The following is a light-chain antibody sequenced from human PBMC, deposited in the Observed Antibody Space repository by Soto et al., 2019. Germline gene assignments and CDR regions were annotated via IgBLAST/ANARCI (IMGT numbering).Light chain of an antibody. V-gene: IGKV1-5*01. CDR3: QQYNTWGRT. CDR2: DAS. J-gene: IGKJ1*01. Sequence: DIQMTQSPSTLSASVGVRFTITCRASQSISGWLAWYQQKPGKAPNLLIYDASSLESGVPSRFSGSGSGTEFTLTITSLQPDDFATYYCQQYNTWGRTFGQGTKVEIK. CDR1: QSISGW.